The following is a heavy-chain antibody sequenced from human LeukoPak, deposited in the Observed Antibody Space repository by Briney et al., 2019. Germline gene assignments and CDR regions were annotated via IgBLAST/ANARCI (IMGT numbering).Heavy chain of an antibody. D-gene: IGHD3-16*01. CDR2: INPNSGGT. V-gene: IGHV1-2*02. CDR1: GYTFTGYY. J-gene: IGHJ4*02. CDR3: ARPRGLWGSYCYLDY. Sequence: ASVKVSCKASGYTFTGYYMHWVRQAPGQGLEWMGWINPNSGGTNYAQKFQGRVTMTRDTSISTAYMELSRLRSDDTAVYYCARPRGLWGSYCYLDYWGQGTLVTVSS.